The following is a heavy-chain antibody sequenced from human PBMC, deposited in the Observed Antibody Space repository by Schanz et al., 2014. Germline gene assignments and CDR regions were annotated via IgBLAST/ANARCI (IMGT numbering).Heavy chain of an antibody. D-gene: IGHD2-15*01. CDR3: AKESEIVVVVGTSMSGDFHH. Sequence: VQLLESGGGLVQPGGSLRLSCAASGFTFSDYYMSWIRQAPGKGLEWVSYISSSSSYTNYADSVKGRFTISRDNANNSLFLRMNSLRAEDTAVYFCAKESEIVVVVGTSMSGDFHHWGQGTLVTVSS. CDR1: GFTFSDYY. V-gene: IGHV3-11*05. CDR2: ISSSSSYT. J-gene: IGHJ1*01.